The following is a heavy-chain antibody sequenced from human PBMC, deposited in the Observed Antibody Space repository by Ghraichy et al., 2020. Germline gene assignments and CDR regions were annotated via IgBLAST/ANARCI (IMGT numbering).Heavy chain of an antibody. J-gene: IGHJ6*02. Sequence: GGSLRLSCAASGFTFSDYYMSWIRQAPGKGLEWVSYISSSGSTIYYADSVKGRFTISRDNAKNSLYMQMNSLRAEDTAVYYCAREGDYGDFLAGMDVWGQGTTVTVSS. CDR1: GFTFSDYY. V-gene: IGHV3-11*01. CDR3: AREGDYGDFLAGMDV. D-gene: IGHD4-17*01. CDR2: ISSSGSTI.